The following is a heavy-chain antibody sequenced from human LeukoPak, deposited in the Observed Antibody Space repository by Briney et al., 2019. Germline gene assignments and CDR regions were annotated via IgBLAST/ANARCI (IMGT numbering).Heavy chain of an antibody. Sequence: SETLSLTCTVSGGSISSSSYYWGWIRQPPGKGLEWIGSIYYSGSTYYNPSLKSRVTISVDTSKNQFSLRLSSVTAADTAVYYCARGGGCSGGSCYPYNWFDPWGQGTLVTVSS. CDR1: GGSISSSSYY. D-gene: IGHD2-15*01. CDR3: ARGGGCSGGSCYPYNWFDP. J-gene: IGHJ5*02. CDR2: IYYSGST. V-gene: IGHV4-39*01.